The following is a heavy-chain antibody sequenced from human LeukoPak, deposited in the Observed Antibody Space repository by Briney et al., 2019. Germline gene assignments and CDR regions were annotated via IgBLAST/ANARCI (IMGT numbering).Heavy chain of an antibody. V-gene: IGHV3-21*01. D-gene: IGHD3-9*01. CDR3: ARRNYDILTGYYKHAFDI. CDR2: ISSSSSYI. Sequence: GGSLRLSCAASGFTFSSYAMSWVRQAPGKGLEWVSSISSSSSYIYYADSVKGRFTISRDNAKNSLYLQMNSLRAEDTAVYYCARRNYDILTGYYKHAFDIWGQGTMVTVSS. J-gene: IGHJ3*02. CDR1: GFTFSSYA.